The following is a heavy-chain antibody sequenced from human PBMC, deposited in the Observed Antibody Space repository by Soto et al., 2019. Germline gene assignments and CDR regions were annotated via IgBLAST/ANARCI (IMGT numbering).Heavy chain of an antibody. CDR1: GFTVSSNY. J-gene: IGHJ4*02. D-gene: IGHD6-19*01. Sequence: GGSLRLSCAASGFTVSSNYMSWVRQAPGKGLEWVSVIYSGGSTYYADSVKGRFTISRDNSKNTLYLQMNSLRAEDTAVYYCARGPPYSSGWYRFDYWGQGTRVTVSS. CDR3: ARGPPYSSGWYRFDY. V-gene: IGHV3-66*01. CDR2: IYSGGST.